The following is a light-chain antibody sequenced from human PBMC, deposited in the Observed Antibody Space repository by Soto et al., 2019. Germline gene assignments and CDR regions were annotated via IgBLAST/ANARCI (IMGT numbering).Light chain of an antibody. V-gene: IGKV3-11*01. CDR1: QSVSSY. CDR3: QQRSNWRFT. Sequence: EIVLTQSPATLSLSPGERATLSCMASQSVSSYLAWYQQKPGQAPRLLIYDASNRATGIPARFSGGGSGTDFTLTISSLEPDDFAVYYCQQRSNWRFTFGPGTRVDIK. J-gene: IGKJ3*01. CDR2: DAS.